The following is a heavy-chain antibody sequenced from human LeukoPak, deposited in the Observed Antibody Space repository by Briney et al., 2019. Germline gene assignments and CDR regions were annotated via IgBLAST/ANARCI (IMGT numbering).Heavy chain of an antibody. CDR1: GYTFTSYA. Sequence: ASVKVSCKASGYTFTSYAMHWVRQATGQGLEWMGWMNPNSGNTGYAQKFQGRVTMTRNTSISTAYMELSSLRSEDTAVYYCARGGHRITIFGVVTNVFDFDYWGQGTLVTVSS. D-gene: IGHD3-3*01. CDR2: MNPNSGNT. CDR3: ARGGHRITIFGVVTNVFDFDY. J-gene: IGHJ4*02. V-gene: IGHV1-8*02.